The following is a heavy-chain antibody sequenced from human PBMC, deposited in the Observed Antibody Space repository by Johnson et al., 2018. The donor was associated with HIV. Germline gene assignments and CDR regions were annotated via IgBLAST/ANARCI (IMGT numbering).Heavy chain of an antibody. CDR1: GFTFSSYG. CDR3: ARGPSGRWLQTDAFDI. D-gene: IGHD5-24*01. CDR2: ISYDGSNK. Sequence: VQLVESGGGVVQPGRSLRLSCAASGFTFSSYGMHWVRQAPGKGLEWVAVISYDGSNKYYADSVRGRFTISRDNSENTLYLQMNSLRAEDTAVYYCARGPSGRWLQTDAFDIWGQGTMVTVSS. J-gene: IGHJ3*02. V-gene: IGHV3-30*03.